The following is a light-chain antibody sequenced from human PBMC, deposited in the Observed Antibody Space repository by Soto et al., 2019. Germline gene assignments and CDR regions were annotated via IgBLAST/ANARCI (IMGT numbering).Light chain of an antibody. CDR2: QIS. J-gene: IGKJ1*01. CDR1: QSLVHSDGNTY. CDR3: QQYNSSPWT. Sequence: DIVLTQTPLSSPVTLGQPASISCRSSQSLVHSDGNTYLSWLQQRPGQPPRLLIYQISKRFSGVPDRFSGSGAGTDFTLTISRVESEDLATYYCQQYNSSPWTFGQGTKVDIK. V-gene: IGKV2-24*01.